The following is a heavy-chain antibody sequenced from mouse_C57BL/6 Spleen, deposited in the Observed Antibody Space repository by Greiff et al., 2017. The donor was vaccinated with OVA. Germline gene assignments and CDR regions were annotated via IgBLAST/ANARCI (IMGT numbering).Heavy chain of an antibody. V-gene: IGHV3-1*01. Sequence: DVKLQESGPGMVKPSQSLSLTCTVTGYSITSGYDWHWIRHFPGNKLEWMGYISYSGSTNYNPSLKSRISITHDTSKNHFFLKLNSVTTEDTATYYCARSPAYYSNYVGYFDYWGQGTTLTVSS. CDR1: GYSITSGYD. D-gene: IGHD2-5*01. CDR2: ISYSGST. CDR3: ARSPAYYSNYVGYFDY. J-gene: IGHJ2*01.